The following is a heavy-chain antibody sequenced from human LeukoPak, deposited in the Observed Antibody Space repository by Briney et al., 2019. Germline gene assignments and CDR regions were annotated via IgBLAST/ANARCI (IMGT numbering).Heavy chain of an antibody. Sequence: GGSLRLSCAASGFTFSNYNMNWVRQAPGKGLEWVSSISSSSSYIYYADSVKGRFTISRDNAKNSLYLQMNSLRAEDTAVYYCAREYSSSRAFDYWGQGTLVTVSS. J-gene: IGHJ4*02. CDR3: AREYSSSRAFDY. D-gene: IGHD6-6*01. V-gene: IGHV3-21*01. CDR1: GFTFSNYN. CDR2: ISSSSSYI.